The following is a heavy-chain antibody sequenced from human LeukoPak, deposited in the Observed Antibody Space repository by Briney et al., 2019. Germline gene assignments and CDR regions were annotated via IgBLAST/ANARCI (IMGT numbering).Heavy chain of an antibody. CDR3: ARDCSSWNDAFDI. CDR1: GFTFKSYA. D-gene: IGHD6-13*01. Sequence: GGSLRLSCATSGFTFKSYAMNWVRQSPGKGLEWVSSISGDSTDIYYADSLMGRSTISRDNAKNSLYLQMSSLRAEDTAVYYCARDCSSWNDAFDIWGQGTMVTVSS. CDR2: ISGDSTDI. J-gene: IGHJ3*02. V-gene: IGHV3-21*01.